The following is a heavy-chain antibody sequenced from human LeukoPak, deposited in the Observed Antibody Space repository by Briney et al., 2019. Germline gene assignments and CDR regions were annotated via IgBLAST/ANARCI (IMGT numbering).Heavy chain of an antibody. D-gene: IGHD6-19*01. CDR2: ITDSGGNR. Sequence: GGSLRLSCAASGFAFSSHAMSWVRQAPGKGLEWVSAITDSGGNRQHTDSVKGRFTISRDNSKNTLYLQMDSLRADDTAVYYCAKSSRYGTGWYGKIDYWGQGTLVTVSS. CDR3: AKSSRYGTGWYGKIDY. CDR1: GFAFSSHA. J-gene: IGHJ4*02. V-gene: IGHV3-23*01.